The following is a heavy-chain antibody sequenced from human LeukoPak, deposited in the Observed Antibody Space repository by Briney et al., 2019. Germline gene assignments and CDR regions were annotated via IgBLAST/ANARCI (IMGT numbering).Heavy chain of an antibody. CDR1: GFTFSSYA. V-gene: IGHV3-30*04. Sequence: PGRSLRLSCAASGFTFSSYAMHWVRQAPGRGLEWVGFISYDGSKKFYADFVKGRFSISRDNSKNTLYVQMNSLGAEDTALYYCAKLGFDSSGSHSLVDYWGQGTPVTVSS. CDR3: AKLGFDSSGSHSLVDY. CDR2: ISYDGSKK. D-gene: IGHD3-22*01. J-gene: IGHJ4*02.